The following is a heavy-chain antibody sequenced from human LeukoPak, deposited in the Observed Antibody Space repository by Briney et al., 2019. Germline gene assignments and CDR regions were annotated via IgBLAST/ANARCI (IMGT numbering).Heavy chain of an antibody. V-gene: IGHV3-48*03. D-gene: IGHD5-18*01. CDR1: GFTFSGYE. Sequence: GGSLRLSCAASGFTFSGYEMNWVRQAPGKGLEWVSYISSSGSTIYYADSVKGRFTISRDNAKNSLYLQMNSLRAEDTAVYYCARDPDWHSYGYSFFDYWGQGTLVTVSS. CDR3: ARDPDWHSYGYSFFDY. CDR2: ISSSGSTI. J-gene: IGHJ4*02.